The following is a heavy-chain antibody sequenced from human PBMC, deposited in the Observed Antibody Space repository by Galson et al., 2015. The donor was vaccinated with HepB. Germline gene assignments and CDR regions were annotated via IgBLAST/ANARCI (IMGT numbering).Heavy chain of an antibody. CDR1: GYSFTSYW. Sequence: QSGAEVKKPGESLKISCTGSGYSFTSYWIGWVRQMPGKGLEWMGIIYPGDSDTRYSPSFQGQVTISADKSISTAYLQWSSLKASDTAMYYCARHKVPRIAARPDAFDIWGQGTMVTVSS. CDR2: IYPGDSDT. V-gene: IGHV5-51*01. D-gene: IGHD6-6*01. J-gene: IGHJ3*02. CDR3: ARHKVPRIAARPDAFDI.